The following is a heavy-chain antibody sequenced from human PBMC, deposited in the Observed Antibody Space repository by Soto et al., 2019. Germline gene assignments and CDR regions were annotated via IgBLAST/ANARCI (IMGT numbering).Heavy chain of an antibody. D-gene: IGHD2-21*02. CDR3: ARDPSVVVTAHRDYYYYGTDV. CDR2: ISSSSSYI. V-gene: IGHV3-21*01. CDR1: GFTFSSYS. J-gene: IGHJ6*02. Sequence: PGGSLRLSCAASGFTFSSYSMNWVRQAPGKGLEWVSSISSSSSYIYYADSVKGRFTISRDNAKNSLYLQMNSLRAEDTAVYYCARDPSVVVTAHRDYYYYGTDVWGQGTTVTVSS.